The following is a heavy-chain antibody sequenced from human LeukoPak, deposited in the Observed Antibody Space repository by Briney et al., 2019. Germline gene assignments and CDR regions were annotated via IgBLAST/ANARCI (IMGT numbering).Heavy chain of an antibody. CDR2: ISDSGGST. CDR3: AKHTHNHGGFFDP. D-gene: IGHD2-15*01. CDR1: GFTFSTYG. J-gene: IGHJ5*02. V-gene: IGHV3-23*01. Sequence: GGSLRLSCAASGFTFSTYGMTWVRQAPGKGLEWVSSISDSGGSTQSADSVKGRFTISRDNSKNTLYLQMNSLRAEDTAEYYCAKHTHNHGGFFDPWVQRTLVTVSS.